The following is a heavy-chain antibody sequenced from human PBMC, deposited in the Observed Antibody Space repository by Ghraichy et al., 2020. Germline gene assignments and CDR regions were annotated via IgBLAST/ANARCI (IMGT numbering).Heavy chain of an antibody. Sequence: GGSLRLSCAASGFTFRTDWMHWVRQAPGKGLVWVSRINPDGRNTNYADSVRGRFTISRDNAENKLYLQMNSLRAEDTAVYFCARDWGSGCYLGYWGQGTLVTVSS. CDR1: GFTFRTDW. V-gene: IGHV3-74*01. J-gene: IGHJ4*02. D-gene: IGHD3-16*01. CDR2: INPDGRNT. CDR3: ARDWGSGCYLGY.